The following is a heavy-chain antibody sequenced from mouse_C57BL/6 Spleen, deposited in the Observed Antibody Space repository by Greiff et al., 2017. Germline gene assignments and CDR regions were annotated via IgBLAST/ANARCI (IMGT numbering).Heavy chain of an antibody. Sequence: QVQLQQSGAELVRPGASVTLSCKASGYTFTDYEMHWVKQTPVHGLEWLGAIDPETGGTAYNQKFKGKAILTADKSSSTAYMELRSLTSEDSAVYYCTRGGYGSSYFDYWGQGTTLTVSS. CDR3: TRGGYGSSYFDY. J-gene: IGHJ2*01. V-gene: IGHV1-15*01. CDR2: IDPETGGT. CDR1: GYTFTDYE. D-gene: IGHD1-1*01.